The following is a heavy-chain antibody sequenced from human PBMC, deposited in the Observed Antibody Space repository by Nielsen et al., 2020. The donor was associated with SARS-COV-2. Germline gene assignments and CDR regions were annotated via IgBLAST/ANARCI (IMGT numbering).Heavy chain of an antibody. J-gene: IGHJ3*02. CDR2: IYPGDSDT. CDR3: ARETANVDHSGSEGAFDI. D-gene: IGHD2-8*01. V-gene: IGHV5-51*01. Sequence: ESLKISCKGSGYMFTTYWIVWVRQMPGKGLEWMGIIYPGDSDTRYSPSFQGQVTISADKSISTAYLQWNSLKASDTAMYYCARETANVDHSGSEGAFDIWGQGTMVTVSS. CDR1: GYMFTTYW.